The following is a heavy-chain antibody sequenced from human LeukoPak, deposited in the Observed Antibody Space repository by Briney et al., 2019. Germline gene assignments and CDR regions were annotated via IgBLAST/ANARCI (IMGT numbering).Heavy chain of an antibody. D-gene: IGHD3-22*01. Sequence: SVKVSCKASGGTFSSYSRSWVRQAPGQGLEWMGGIIPICGTANYPPQIQRRVTITTDESTSTSHMERTITRSETTAVYCGARSALDVDSSGNYVRFDYWGEGTLVTVSS. CDR1: GGTFSSYS. CDR2: IIPICGTA. J-gene: IGHJ4*02. V-gene: IGHV1-69*05. CDR3: ARSALDVDSSGNYVRFDY.